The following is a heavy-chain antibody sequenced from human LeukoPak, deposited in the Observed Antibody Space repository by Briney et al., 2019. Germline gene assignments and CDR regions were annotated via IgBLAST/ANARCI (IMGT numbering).Heavy chain of an antibody. V-gene: IGHV4-39*01. D-gene: IGHD5-18*01. CDR2: IYYSGNT. J-gene: IGHJ3*02. Sequence: SETLSLTCTVSGGSIFSSNSYWGWIRQPPGKGLEWIGSIYYSGNTYYNASLKSRVTISVDTSKNQFSLKLNSVTAADTAVYYCASRQLWLRVHAFDIWGQGTMVTVSS. CDR1: GGSIFSSNSY. CDR3: ASRQLWLRVHAFDI.